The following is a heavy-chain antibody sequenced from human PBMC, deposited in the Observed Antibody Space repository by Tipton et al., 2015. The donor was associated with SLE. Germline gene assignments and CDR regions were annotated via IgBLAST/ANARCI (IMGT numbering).Heavy chain of an antibody. CDR3: ATALVVQGVIIGFDY. CDR2: MYHSERT. Sequence: TLSLTCTVSGGSISSDFWSWIRQPPGKGLEWIGSMYHSERTYYNPSLKSRVTISLDTSKNQFSLKLSSVTAADTAVYYCATALVVQGVIIGFDYWGQGTLVTVSS. CDR1: GGSISSDF. D-gene: IGHD3-10*01. J-gene: IGHJ4*02. V-gene: IGHV4-38-2*02.